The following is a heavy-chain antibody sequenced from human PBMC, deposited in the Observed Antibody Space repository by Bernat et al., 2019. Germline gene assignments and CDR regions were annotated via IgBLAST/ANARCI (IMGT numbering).Heavy chain of an antibody. Sequence: QVQLVQSGAEVKKPGASVKVSCKASGYSFISHAIYWVRQAPGQRLEWMGWVNNHNGQTTYSQKFQGRVTITRDTSANTVYMELSSLRSEDTAVYYCAREDSYDRTSFGMDVWGQGATVTVAS. CDR3: AREDSYDRTSFGMDV. D-gene: IGHD3-22*01. J-gene: IGHJ6*02. CDR2: VNNHNGQT. CDR1: GYSFISHA. V-gene: IGHV1-3*04.